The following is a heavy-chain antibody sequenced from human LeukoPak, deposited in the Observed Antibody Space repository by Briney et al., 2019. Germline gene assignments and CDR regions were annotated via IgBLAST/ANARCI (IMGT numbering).Heavy chain of an antibody. D-gene: IGHD4-17*01. J-gene: IGHJ3*02. CDR1: GGSISGSY. V-gene: IGHV4-59*01. CDR3: ARDLVTVTKGFDI. Sequence: SETLSLTCTVSGGSISGSYWTWIRQAPGKGLEWIGYISYIGSTNYNPSLKSRVTISIDTSKNQFSLKLSSVTAADTAVYYCARDLVTVTKGFDIWGQGTMVSVSS. CDR2: ISYIGST.